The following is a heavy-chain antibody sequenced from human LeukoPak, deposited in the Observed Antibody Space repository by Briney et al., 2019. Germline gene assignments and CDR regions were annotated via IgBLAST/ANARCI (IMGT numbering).Heavy chain of an antibody. D-gene: IGHD6-19*01. CDR3: AKDRNGSGWQLLYYYGMDV. CDR2: ISYDGSNK. Sequence: PGRSLRLSSAASGFTFSSYGMHWVRQAPGKGLEWVAVISYDGSNKYYVDSVKGRFTISRDNSKNTLYLQMNSLRVEDTAVYYCAKDRNGSGWQLLYYYGMDVWGQGTTVTVSS. CDR1: GFTFSSYG. V-gene: IGHV3-30*18. J-gene: IGHJ6*02.